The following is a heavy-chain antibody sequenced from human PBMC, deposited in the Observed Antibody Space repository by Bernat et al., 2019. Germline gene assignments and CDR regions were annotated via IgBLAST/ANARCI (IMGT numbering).Heavy chain of an antibody. CDR2: IYSGGST. V-gene: IGHV3-66*03. J-gene: IGHJ4*02. D-gene: IGHD3-10*01. Sequence: EVQLVESGGGLIQPGGSLRLSCAASGFTVSSNYMSWVRQAPGKGLEWVSVIYSGGSTYYADSVKGRFTISRDNSKNTLYLQMNSLRAEDTAVYYCAKGYYGSGSEFDYWGQGTLVTVSS. CDR3: AKGYYGSGSEFDY. CDR1: GFTVSSNY.